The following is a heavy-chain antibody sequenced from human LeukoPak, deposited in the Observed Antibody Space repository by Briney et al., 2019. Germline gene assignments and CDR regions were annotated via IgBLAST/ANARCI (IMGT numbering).Heavy chain of an antibody. V-gene: IGHV4-38-2*02. J-gene: IGHJ4*01. CDR1: GYSISSGYY. D-gene: IGHD3-9*01. CDR2: IYHSGST. Sequence: SETLSLTCIVSGYSISSGYYWGWIRQPPGKGLEWIGSIYHSGSTNYNPSLKGRVTISVDTSKNQFSLKLSSVTAADTAVYYCARDIHVPRIREPYFDIWGQGTLVTVSS. CDR3: ARDIHVPRIREPYFDI.